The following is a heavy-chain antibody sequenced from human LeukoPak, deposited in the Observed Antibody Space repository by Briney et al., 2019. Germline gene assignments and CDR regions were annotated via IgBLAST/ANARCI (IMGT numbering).Heavy chain of an antibody. D-gene: IGHD6-6*01. J-gene: IGHJ4*02. V-gene: IGHV3-7*03. CDR3: ASAGGDSRSPLPFYY. CDR1: GFTFGSYW. CDR2: IKQDGSEK. Sequence: GGSLRLSCAASGFTFGSYWMSWVRQAPGKGLEWVTNIKQDGSEKYYVDSVKGRFTISRDNAENSLSLQMNSLRAEDTAVYYCASAGGDSRSPLPFYYWGQGTLVTVSS.